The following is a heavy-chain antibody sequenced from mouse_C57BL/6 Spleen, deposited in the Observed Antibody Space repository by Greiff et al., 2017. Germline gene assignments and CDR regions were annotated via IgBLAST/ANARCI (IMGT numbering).Heavy chain of an antibody. V-gene: IGHV5-6*02. D-gene: IGHD4-1*01. CDR1: GFTFSSYG. Sequence: GKLVESGGDLVKPGGSLKLSCAASGFTFSSYGMSWVRQTPDKRLEWVATISSGGSYTYYPDSVKGRFTISRDNAKNTLYLQMSSLKSEDTAMYYCARLNCEYYFDYWGQGTTLTVSS. CDR2: ISSGGSYT. CDR3: ARLNCEYYFDY. J-gene: IGHJ2*01.